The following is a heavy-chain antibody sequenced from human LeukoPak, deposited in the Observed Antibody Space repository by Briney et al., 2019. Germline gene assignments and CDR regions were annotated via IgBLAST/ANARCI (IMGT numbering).Heavy chain of an antibody. J-gene: IGHJ4*02. V-gene: IGHV1-69*13. CDR2: IIPIFGTA. CDR1: GGTFSSYA. Sequence: ASVKVSCKASGGTFSSYAISWVRQAPGQGLEWMGGIIPIFGTANYAQKFQGRVTITADESTSTAYMELSSLRSEDTAVYYCARDHCSGGSCCSVLGLPRNWGQGTLVTVSS. CDR3: ARDHCSGGSCCSVLGLPRN. D-gene: IGHD2-15*01.